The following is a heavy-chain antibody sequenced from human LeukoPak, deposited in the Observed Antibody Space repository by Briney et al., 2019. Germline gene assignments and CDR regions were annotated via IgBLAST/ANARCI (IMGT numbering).Heavy chain of an antibody. Sequence: GESLKISCKGSGYSFTSYWIGWVRQMPGKGLEWMGIIYPGDSDTRYSPSFQGQVAISADKSISTAYLQWSSLKASNTPMSSCARRPYPGFCSGYFDSWGQGTLVTVSS. CDR1: GYSFTSYW. CDR2: IYPGDSDT. CDR3: ARRPYPGFCSGYFDS. J-gene: IGHJ4*02. V-gene: IGHV5-51*01. D-gene: IGHD3-3*01.